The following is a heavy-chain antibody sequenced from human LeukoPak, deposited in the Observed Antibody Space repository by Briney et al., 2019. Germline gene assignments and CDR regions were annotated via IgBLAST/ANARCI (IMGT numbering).Heavy chain of an antibody. Sequence: PSETLSLTCAVYGGSFSGYYWSWIRQPPGKGLEWIGEINHSGSTNYNPSLKSRVTISVDTSKNQFSLNLSSVTAADTAVYYCARRDSGWTQTADYWGQGTLVTVSS. V-gene: IGHV4-34*01. CDR3: ARRDSGWTQTADY. J-gene: IGHJ4*02. CDR2: INHSGST. CDR1: GGSFSGYY. D-gene: IGHD6-19*01.